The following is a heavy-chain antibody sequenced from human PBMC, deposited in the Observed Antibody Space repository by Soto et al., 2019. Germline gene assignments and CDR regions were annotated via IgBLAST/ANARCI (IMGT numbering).Heavy chain of an antibody. J-gene: IGHJ6*02. CDR1: GGSISSYY. Sequence: SETLSLTCTVSGGSISSYYWSWIRQPPGKGLEWIGYIYYSGSTNYNPSLKSRVTISVDTSKNQFSLKLSSVTAADTAVYYCARRGYSYGLIYYYYGMDVWGQGTTDTVSS. CDR3: ARRGYSYGLIYYYYGMDV. V-gene: IGHV4-59*01. D-gene: IGHD5-18*01. CDR2: IYYSGST.